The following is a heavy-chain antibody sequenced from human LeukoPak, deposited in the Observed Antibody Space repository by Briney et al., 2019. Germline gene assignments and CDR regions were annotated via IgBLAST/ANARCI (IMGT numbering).Heavy chain of an antibody. CDR2: IYYSGST. Sequence: SETVSLTCTVSGGSISSSSYYWGWIRQPPGKGLEWIGSIYYSGSTYYNPSLKSRVTISVDTSKNQFSLKLSSVTAADTAVYYCARQPYSSSWPYYYYGMDVWGQGTTATVSS. D-gene: IGHD6-13*01. J-gene: IGHJ6*02. CDR1: GGSISSSSYY. V-gene: IGHV4-39*01. CDR3: ARQPYSSSWPYYYYGMDV.